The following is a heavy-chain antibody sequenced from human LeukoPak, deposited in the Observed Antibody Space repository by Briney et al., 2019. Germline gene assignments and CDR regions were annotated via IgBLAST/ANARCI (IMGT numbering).Heavy chain of an antibody. CDR1: SFTFCNYD. Sequence: GSLTCYAAGSSFTFCNYDRQWHGQAPGQGREWLAFIRNDGSNKYYADSVKGRFTMYRDNSKNTLYLQMNSLSDEDTAVYYCAKERGSSGVLVPEVCFDYCCQGTLVIVSS. D-gene: IGHD6-13*01. CDR3: AKERGSSGVLVPEVCFDY. CDR2: IRNDGSNK. J-gene: IGHJ4*02. V-gene: IGHV3-30*02.